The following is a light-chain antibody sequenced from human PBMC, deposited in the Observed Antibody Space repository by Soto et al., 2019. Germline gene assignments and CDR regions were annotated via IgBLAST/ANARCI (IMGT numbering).Light chain of an antibody. V-gene: IGKV3-15*01. CDR2: GAS. CDR3: QDYNNWLWT. Sequence: EIVMTQSPATLSVSPGERATLSCRASQNISSNLAWYQQKPCQAPRVLIDGASTRATGIPARCSCSGSGTEFTLNISSLQSAEFAVYYWQDYNNWLWTFGQGTKVEI. CDR1: QNISSN. J-gene: IGKJ1*01.